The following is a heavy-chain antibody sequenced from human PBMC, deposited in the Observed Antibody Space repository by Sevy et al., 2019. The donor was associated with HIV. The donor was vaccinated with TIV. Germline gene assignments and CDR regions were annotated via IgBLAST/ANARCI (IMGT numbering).Heavy chain of an antibody. D-gene: IGHD3-22*01. Sequence: GGSLRLSCEASGLTFSNAWMNWVRQAPGKGLEWVGRIKSKADGGEVDYGAHVKGRFTISRDDSKNTVSLQMSRLRTGDTDVYYCTTGGSGFYPPPDDAFDIWGNATMVTASS. CDR1: GLTFSNAW. J-gene: IGHJ3*02. CDR3: TTGGSGFYPPPDDAFDI. V-gene: IGHV3-15*07. CDR2: IKSKADGGEV.